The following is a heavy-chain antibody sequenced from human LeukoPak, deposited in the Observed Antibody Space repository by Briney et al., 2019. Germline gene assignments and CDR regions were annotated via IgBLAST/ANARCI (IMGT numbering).Heavy chain of an antibody. D-gene: IGHD5-24*01. J-gene: IGHJ4*02. CDR2: IYAGGST. CDR1: GFTVTTKY. V-gene: IGHV3-53*01. CDR3: ASCSDGHNYFDY. Sequence: GGSLRLSCAASGFTVTTKYMSWVRQAPGKGLEWVSVIYAGGSTCYADSAEGRFTISRDSSKNTLYLQMNSLRAEDTAVYYCASCSDGHNYFDYWGQGILVTVSS.